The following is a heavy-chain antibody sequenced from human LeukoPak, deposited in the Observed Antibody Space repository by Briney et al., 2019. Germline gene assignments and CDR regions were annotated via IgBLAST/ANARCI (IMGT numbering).Heavy chain of an antibody. CDR3: ARVRGGDSSGYYFAHFDY. CDR2: IYYSGST. Sequence: PSQTLSLTCTVSGGSISSSSYYWSWIRQPPGKGLEWIGYIYYSGSTNYNPSLKSRVTISVDTSKNQFSLKLSSVTAADTAVYYCARVRGGDSSGYYFAHFDYWGQGTLVTVSS. J-gene: IGHJ4*02. V-gene: IGHV4-61*01. D-gene: IGHD3-22*01. CDR1: GGSISSSSYY.